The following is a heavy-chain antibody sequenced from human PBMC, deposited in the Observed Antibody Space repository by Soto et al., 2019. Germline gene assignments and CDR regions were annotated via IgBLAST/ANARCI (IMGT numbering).Heavy chain of an antibody. CDR2: ISSGGTT. D-gene: IGHD2-8*01. V-gene: IGHV3-23*01. CDR3: AKPRDGASQALDY. Sequence: GGSLRLSCAASGYTFTIYGMNWVRQAPGKGLEWVSTISSGGTTYYADSVKGRFTISRDNSKNTVYLQMNSLRPDDTAVYYCAKPRDGASQALDYWGQGALVTVSS. CDR1: GYTFTIYG. J-gene: IGHJ4*02.